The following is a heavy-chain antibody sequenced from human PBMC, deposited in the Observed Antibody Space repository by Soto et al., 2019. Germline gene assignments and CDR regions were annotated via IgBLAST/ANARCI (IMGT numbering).Heavy chain of an antibody. Sequence: QVQLVESGGGVVQPGRSLRLSCAASGFTFSSYGMHWVRQAPGKGLEWVAVIWYDGSNKYYADSVKGRFTISRDNSKNTLYLQMNSLRAEDTAAYYCAREAAREYYFDYWGQGTLVTVSS. J-gene: IGHJ4*02. CDR2: IWYDGSNK. D-gene: IGHD2-15*01. V-gene: IGHV3-33*01. CDR3: AREAAREYYFDY. CDR1: GFTFSSYG.